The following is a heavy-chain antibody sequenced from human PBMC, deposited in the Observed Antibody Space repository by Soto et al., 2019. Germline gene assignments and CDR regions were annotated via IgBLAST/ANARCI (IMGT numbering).Heavy chain of an antibody. CDR2: IYSSGTT. D-gene: IGHD5-12*01. CDR3: ARDSLALFDS. CDR1: DGSVSSGNYY. J-gene: IGHJ4*02. Sequence: SETLSLTCTVSDGSVSSGNYYWTWIRQPPGKGLEWIGYIYSSGTTLYNPSLKSRVSISVDRSMNQFSLKLSSVTAADTAVYYRARDSLALFDSWGQGTLVTVTS. V-gene: IGHV4-61*01.